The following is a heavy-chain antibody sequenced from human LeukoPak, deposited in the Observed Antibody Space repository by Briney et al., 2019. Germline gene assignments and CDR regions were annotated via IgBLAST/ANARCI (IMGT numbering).Heavy chain of an antibody. J-gene: IGHJ5*02. V-gene: IGHV3-23*01. CDR2: ISGSGGST. CDR3: AKDGGSGMGFDP. CDR1: GFTFSSYA. Sequence: GGSLRLSCAASGFTFSSYAMSWVRQAPGKGLEWVSAISGSGGSTYYADSVKGRFTISRDNSKNTLYLQMNSLRAEDAAIYYCAKDGGSGMGFDPWGQGTLVTVSS. D-gene: IGHD3-10*01.